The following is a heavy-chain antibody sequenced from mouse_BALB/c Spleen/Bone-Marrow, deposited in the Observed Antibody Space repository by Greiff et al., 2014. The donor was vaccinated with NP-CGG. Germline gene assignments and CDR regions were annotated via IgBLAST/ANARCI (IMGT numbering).Heavy chain of an antibody. Sequence: QVQLQQSGAELVRPGVSVKISCKGSGYTFTDYAMHWVKQSHAKSLEWIGVISTYYGDASYNQEFKGKATMTVDKSSSTAYMELARLTSEDSAIYYCARGNYGNFAYWGQGTLVTVSA. J-gene: IGHJ3*01. D-gene: IGHD2-1*01. CDR2: ISTYYGDA. V-gene: IGHV1S137*01. CDR3: ARGNYGNFAY. CDR1: GYTFTDYA.